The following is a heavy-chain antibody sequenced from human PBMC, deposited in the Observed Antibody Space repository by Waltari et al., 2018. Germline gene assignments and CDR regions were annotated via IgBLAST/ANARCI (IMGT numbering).Heavy chain of an antibody. CDR2: ISAGGDTT. CDR3: AKTRDSGYHYGMDV. J-gene: IGHJ6*01. CDR1: GFIFNDYA. V-gene: IGHV3-23*01. D-gene: IGHD3-22*01. Sequence: EVQLLESRGGLIQPGGSLRISCEVSGFIFNDYAMTWVRQAPGKGLEWVSSISAGGDTTYYADSVKGRFTISRDDSRKTLYLQMNSLRADDTALYYCAKTRDSGYHYGMDVWGQGTTVTVSS.